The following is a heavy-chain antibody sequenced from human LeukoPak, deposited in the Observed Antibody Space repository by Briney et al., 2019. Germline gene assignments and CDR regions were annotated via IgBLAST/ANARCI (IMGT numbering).Heavy chain of an antibody. D-gene: IGHD3-16*02. V-gene: IGHV1-18*01. CDR1: GYTFTNYG. J-gene: IGHJ4*02. Sequence: GASVKVSCKASGYTFTNYGISWVRQAPGQGLEWMRWISAYNGNTNYAQKFQGRVTMTTDTSTSTAYMELSSLRSDDTAVYYCARSYRNWDYWGQGTLVSVSS. CDR2: ISAYNGNT. CDR3: ARSYRNWDY.